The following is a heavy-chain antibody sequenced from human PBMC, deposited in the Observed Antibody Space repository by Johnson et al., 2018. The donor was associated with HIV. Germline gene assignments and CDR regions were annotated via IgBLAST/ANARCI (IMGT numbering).Heavy chain of an antibody. Sequence: VQLVESGGGVVQPGRSLRLSCAASGFTFDDYAMHWVRQAPGKGLEWVSGISWNSGSIGYADSVKGRFTISRDNAKNSLYLQMNSLRAEDTALYYCAKDTAYSSSSFMSHAFDIWGQGTMVTVSS. CDR1: GFTFDDYA. V-gene: IGHV3-9*01. D-gene: IGHD6-6*01. J-gene: IGHJ3*02. CDR3: AKDTAYSSSSFMSHAFDI. CDR2: ISWNSGSI.